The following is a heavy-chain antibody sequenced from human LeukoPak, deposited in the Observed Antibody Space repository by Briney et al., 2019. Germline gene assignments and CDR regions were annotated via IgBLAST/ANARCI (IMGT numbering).Heavy chain of an antibody. D-gene: IGHD3/OR15-3a*01. CDR2: IYYSGNT. CDR3: ARQTGSGLFILP. J-gene: IGHJ4*02. CDR1: GVSISSSNSY. Sequence: NASETLSLTCTVSGVSISSSNSYWGWIRQPPGKGLEWIGSIYYSGNTYYNASLKSQASISIDTSKNQFSLRLTSVTAADTAVYYCARQTGSGLFILPGGQGTLVTVSS. V-gene: IGHV4-39*01.